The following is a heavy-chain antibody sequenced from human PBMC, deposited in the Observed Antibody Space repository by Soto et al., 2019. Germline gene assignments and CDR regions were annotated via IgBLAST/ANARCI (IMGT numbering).Heavy chain of an antibody. V-gene: IGHV3-66*01. CDR1: GFTVSSNY. Sequence: GGSLRLSCAASGFTVSSNYMIWVRQAPVNGLEFVSVIHSGCSTDYGDSVKGRLTSSRDSSKNAGCLQMNSLRAEDAPVYYCAXDDVHCSGVSCYGVPMDVWGKGTTVTVSS. J-gene: IGHJ6*03. D-gene: IGHD2-15*01. CDR2: IHSGCST. CDR3: AXDDVHCSGVSCYGVPMDV.